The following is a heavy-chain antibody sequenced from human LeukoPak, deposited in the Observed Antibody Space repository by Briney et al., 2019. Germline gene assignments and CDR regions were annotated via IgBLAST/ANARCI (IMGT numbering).Heavy chain of an antibody. V-gene: IGHV1-69*13. D-gene: IGHD6-19*01. Sequence: ASVKVSCKASGGTFSSYAISWVRQAPGQGLEWMGGIIPIFGTANYAQKFQGRVTITADESTSTAYMELSSLRSEDTAVYYCARGRLYSSGWYLDYFDYWGQGILVTVSS. CDR3: ARGRLYSSGWYLDYFDY. CDR1: GGTFSSYA. CDR2: IIPIFGTA. J-gene: IGHJ4*02.